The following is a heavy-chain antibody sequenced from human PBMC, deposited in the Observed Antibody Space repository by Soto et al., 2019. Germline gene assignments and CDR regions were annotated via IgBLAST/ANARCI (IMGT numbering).Heavy chain of an antibody. CDR1: GFTFSSYA. D-gene: IGHD3-16*02. V-gene: IGHV3-23*01. J-gene: IGHJ4*02. CDR3: AKCLSMITCGGVIVPGDY. CDR2: ISGSGGIT. Sequence: EVQLLESGGGLVQPGGSLRLSCAASGFTFSSYAMSWVRPAPGKGLEWVSAISGSGGITYYAASVKGRFTISRDNSTTTMYLQMNSLRAEDTDVYYCAKCLSMITCGGVIVPGDYWGQGTLVTVSS.